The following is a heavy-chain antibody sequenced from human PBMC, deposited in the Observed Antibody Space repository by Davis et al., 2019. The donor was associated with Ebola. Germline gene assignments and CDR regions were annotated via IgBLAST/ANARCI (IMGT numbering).Heavy chain of an antibody. CDR2: INPSGGST. D-gene: IGHD6-19*01. Sequence: ASVKVSCKASGYTFTNYGLSWLRQAPGQGLEWMGAINPSGGSTSYAQKFQGRVTMTRDTSTSTVYMELSSLRSEDTAVYYCAREGPGYSSGWYGTNAFDIWGQGTMVTVSS. CDR3: AREGPGYSSGWYGTNAFDI. V-gene: IGHV1-46*01. CDR1: GYTFTNYG. J-gene: IGHJ3*02.